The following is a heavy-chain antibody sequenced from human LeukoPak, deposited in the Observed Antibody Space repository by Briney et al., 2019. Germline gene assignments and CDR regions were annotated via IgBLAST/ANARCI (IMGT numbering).Heavy chain of an antibody. D-gene: IGHD5-18*01. CDR3: ARSGDIAMVMYYFDY. J-gene: IGHJ4*02. CDR2: INPNSGGT. Sequence: ASVKVSCKASGYTFTGYYMHWVRQAPGQGLEWMGRINPNSGGTNYAQKFQGRVTMTRDTSISTAYMELSRLRSDDTAVYYCARSGDIAMVMYYFDYWGQGTLVTVSS. V-gene: IGHV1-2*06. CDR1: GYTFTGYY.